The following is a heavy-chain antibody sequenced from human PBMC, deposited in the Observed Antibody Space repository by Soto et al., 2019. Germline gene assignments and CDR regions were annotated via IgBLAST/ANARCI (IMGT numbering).Heavy chain of an antibody. CDR2: IYYSGST. CDR1: GGSISSYY. J-gene: IGHJ4*02. Sequence: PSETLSLTCTVSGGSISSYYWSWIRQPPGKGLEWIGYIYYSGSTNYNPSLKSRVTISVDTSKNQFSLKLSSVTAADTAVYYCAASLHRSGSPIGGGQGPLVNFS. D-gene: IGHD1-26*01. CDR3: AASLHRSGSPIG. V-gene: IGHV4-59*08.